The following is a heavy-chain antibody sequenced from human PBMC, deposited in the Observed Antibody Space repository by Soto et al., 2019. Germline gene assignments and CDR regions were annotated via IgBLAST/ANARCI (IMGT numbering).Heavy chain of an antibody. V-gene: IGHV3-33*05. J-gene: IGHJ3*02. CDR3: ARDDDRPDNGLDM. CDR1: GFTFSKYG. D-gene: IGHD2-8*01. CDR2: ILHDGGDQ. Sequence: QVQLVESGGGVVQPGRSLRLSCAASGFTFSKYGMHWVRQVPGKGLEWVAFILHDGGDQGYGDSVKGRFTISRDNSKNTLYLQINSLRVEDTAVYYCARDDDRPDNGLDMWGQGTMVTVSS.